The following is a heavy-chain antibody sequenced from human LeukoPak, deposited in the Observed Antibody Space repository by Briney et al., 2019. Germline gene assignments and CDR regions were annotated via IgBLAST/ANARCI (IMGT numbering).Heavy chain of an antibody. D-gene: IGHD3-3*01. CDR2: ISNSNSNI. V-gene: IGHV3-48*01. CDR1: GFTFSSYS. Sequence: GGPLRLSCAASGFTFSSYSMNWVRQARGKGGEWVSYISNSNSNIYYADSLKGRFTISRDNAKNSLYLQRNSLRAEDTAVYYCAREGYDFWGVYMDVWGKGTTVTVSS. CDR3: AREGYDFWGVYMDV. J-gene: IGHJ6*03.